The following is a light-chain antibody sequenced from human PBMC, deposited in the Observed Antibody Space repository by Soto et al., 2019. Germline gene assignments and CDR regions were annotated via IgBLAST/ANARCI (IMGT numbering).Light chain of an antibody. CDR3: AAWDDSLSGVV. V-gene: IGLV1-47*01. Sequence: QSVLTQPPSASGTPGQRVTISCSGSSSNIGSNSVHWYQQLPGTAPKLLIYSNIQRPSWVPERISGAKSGTSASLAISGLRSEDEADYYCAAWDDSLSGVVFGGGTKLTVL. CDR2: SNI. J-gene: IGLJ2*01. CDR1: SSNIGSNS.